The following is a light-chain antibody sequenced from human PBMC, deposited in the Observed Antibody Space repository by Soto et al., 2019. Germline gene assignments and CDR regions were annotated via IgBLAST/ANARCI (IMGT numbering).Light chain of an antibody. CDR2: DVF. J-gene: IGKJ2*01. CDR3: QQYHSFSFT. Sequence: DIQMTQSPSSLSASVGDRVTITCRASQSITYGWAWYQQKPGRAPKLLIYDVFNLQSGVPSRFSGSGSGTEFTLTISSLQPDDSATYYCQQYHSFSFTFGQGTKLEIK. CDR1: QSITYG. V-gene: IGKV1-5*01.